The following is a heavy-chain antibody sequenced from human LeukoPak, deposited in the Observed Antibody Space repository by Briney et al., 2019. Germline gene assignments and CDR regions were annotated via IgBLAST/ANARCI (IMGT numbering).Heavy chain of an antibody. CDR1: GYTFTSYD. D-gene: IGHD1-26*01. V-gene: IGHV1-8*01. J-gene: IGHJ4*02. CDR3: ARQGGSYPTVDY. CDR2: MNPNSGNT. Sequence: ASVKVSCKASGYTFTSYDINWVRQATGQGLEWMGWMNPNSGNTGYAQKFQGRVTMTRNTSISTAYMELSSLRSEDTAVYYCARQGGSYPTVDYWDQGTLVTVSS.